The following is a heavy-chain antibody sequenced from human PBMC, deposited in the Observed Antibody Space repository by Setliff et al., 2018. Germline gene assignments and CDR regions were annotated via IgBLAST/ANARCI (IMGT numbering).Heavy chain of an antibody. CDR1: RGSISSSY. J-gene: IGHJ5*02. V-gene: IGHV4-4*08. Sequence: SETLSLTCTVSRGSISSSYWSWIRLPPGKGLEWIGYMYTSGTTEYNPSLNSRVTMSPDTSKNQFSLNLSSVTAADTAVYYCARGGGVAAAAWFDPWGQGTLVTVSS. CDR2: MYTSGTT. D-gene: IGHD6-13*01. CDR3: ARGGGVAAAAWFDP.